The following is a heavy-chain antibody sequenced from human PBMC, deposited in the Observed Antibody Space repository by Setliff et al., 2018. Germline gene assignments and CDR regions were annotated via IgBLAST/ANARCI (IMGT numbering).Heavy chain of an antibody. CDR2: ISGASSTI. CDR3: ARARSNGWEEPDY. D-gene: IGHD6-19*01. V-gene: IGHV3-48*01. J-gene: IGHJ4*02. Sequence: PGGSLRLSCIVSGLTFRNFGMTWVRQAPGKGLEWLSKISGASSTIYYADSVKGRFTISRDNAQNSLYLQMNNLTAEDTAVYLCARARSNGWEEPDYWGQGTLVTVS. CDR1: GLTFRNFG.